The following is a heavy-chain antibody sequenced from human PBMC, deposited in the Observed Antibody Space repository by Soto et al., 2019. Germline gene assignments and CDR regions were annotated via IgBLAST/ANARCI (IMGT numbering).Heavy chain of an antibody. CDR1: GFTFSDYY. D-gene: IGHD2-2*01. CDR3: ARETHCSSTSCYVYEVRSPSEHHTKGGVIAAFDI. Sequence: GGSLRLSCAASGFTFSDYYMSWIRQAPGKGLEWVSYISSSGSTIYYADSVKGRFTISRDNAKNSLYLQMNSLRAEDTAVYYCARETHCSSTSCYVYEVRSPSEHHTKGGVIAAFDIWGQGTMVTVSS. CDR2: ISSSGSTI. V-gene: IGHV3-11*01. J-gene: IGHJ3*02.